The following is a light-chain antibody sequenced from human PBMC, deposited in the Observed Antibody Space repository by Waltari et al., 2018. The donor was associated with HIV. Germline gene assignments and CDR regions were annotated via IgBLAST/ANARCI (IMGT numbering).Light chain of an antibody. Sequence: DIQMTQSPSSLSASVGDRVTITCRTSQGIRTDLGWYQQKPGKAPKRLIHGASTLQSGVPSRFSGSGFGAEFTLTSSSLQPEDSATYYCLQHNSYPWTFGQGTKVEIK. CDR2: GAS. V-gene: IGKV1-17*01. J-gene: IGKJ1*01. CDR1: QGIRTD. CDR3: LQHNSYPWT.